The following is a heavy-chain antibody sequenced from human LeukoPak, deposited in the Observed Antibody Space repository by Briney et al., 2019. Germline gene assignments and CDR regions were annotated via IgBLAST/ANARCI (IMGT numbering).Heavy chain of an antibody. CDR3: ARGSHSRGYSFDY. V-gene: IGHV4-31*03. Sequence: SETLSLTCTVSVGSISSGCYYWSWIRQHPGRGLEWIGYIYYSGSTYYNPSLKSRVTISVDTSKNQFSLKLSSVTAADTAVYYCARGSHSRGYSFDYWGQGTLVTVSS. CDR2: IYYSGST. CDR1: VGSISSGCYY. J-gene: IGHJ4*02. D-gene: IGHD5-18*01.